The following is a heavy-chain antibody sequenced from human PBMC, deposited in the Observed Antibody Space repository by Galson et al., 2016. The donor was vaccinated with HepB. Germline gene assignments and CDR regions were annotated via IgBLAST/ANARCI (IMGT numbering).Heavy chain of an antibody. J-gene: IGHJ4*02. CDR1: GFTLSGHA. V-gene: IGHV3-33*01. Sequence: SLRLSCAVSGFTLSGHALHWVRQAPGKGLEWVAIIWYDGSNKYYADSVKGRFTTSRDNAKNSLYLQMNSLRAEDTAVYYCERDSIRVGAPQDIDYWGQGTLVTVSS. D-gene: IGHD1-26*01. CDR2: IWYDGSNK. CDR3: ERDSIRVGAPQDIDY.